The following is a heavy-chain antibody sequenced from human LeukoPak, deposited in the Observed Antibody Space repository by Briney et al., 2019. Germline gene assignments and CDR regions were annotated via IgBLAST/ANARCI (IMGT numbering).Heavy chain of an antibody. D-gene: IGHD2-2*02. Sequence: GGSLRLSCAASGFTFSSYEMNWVRRAPGKGLEWVSYISSSGSTIYYADSVKGRFTISRDNAKNSLYLQMNSLRAEDTAVYYCARGYCSSTSCYRDFDYWGQGTLVTVSS. J-gene: IGHJ4*02. V-gene: IGHV3-48*03. CDR3: ARGYCSSTSCYRDFDY. CDR1: GFTFSSYE. CDR2: ISSSGSTI.